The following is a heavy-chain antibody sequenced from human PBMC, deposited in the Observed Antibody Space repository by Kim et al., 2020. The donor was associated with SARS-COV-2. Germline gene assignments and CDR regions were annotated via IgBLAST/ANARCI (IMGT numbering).Heavy chain of an antibody. J-gene: IGHJ4*02. Sequence: SETLSHTCAVSGGSISNNNWWSWVRQPPGKGLEWIGEVYHSGSTNYNPSLKSRVTISVDKSKNQFSLRLTSVTAADTALYFCASLNLYDYDDPAFKVDYWGRGTLVTVSS. D-gene: IGHD4-17*01. CDR1: GGSISNNNW. CDR2: VYHSGST. V-gene: IGHV4-4*02. CDR3: ASLNLYDYDDPAFKVDY.